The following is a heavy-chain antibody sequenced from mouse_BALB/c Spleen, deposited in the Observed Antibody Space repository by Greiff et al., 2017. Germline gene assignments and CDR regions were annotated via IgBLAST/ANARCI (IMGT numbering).Heavy chain of an antibody. J-gene: IGHJ2*01. CDR1: GFNIKDTY. Sequence: VQLQQSGAELVKPGASVKLSCTASGFNIKDTYMHWVKQRPEQGLEWIGRIDPANGNTKYDPKFPGKATITADTSSNTAYLQLSSLTSEDTAVYYCAREGWYYGSRDYWGQGTTLTVSS. CDR2: IDPANGNT. CDR3: AREGWYYGSRDY. D-gene: IGHD1-1*01. V-gene: IGHV14-3*02.